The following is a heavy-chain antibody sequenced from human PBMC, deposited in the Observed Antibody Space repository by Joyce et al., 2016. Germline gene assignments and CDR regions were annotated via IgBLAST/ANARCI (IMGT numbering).Heavy chain of an antibody. CDR1: GYIFTTYG. CDR3: ARDIHYYNSSGYYWGAFDI. J-gene: IGHJ3*02. Sequence: QVQLVQSGSEVKKPGASVEVSCKASGYIFTTYGISWVRQAPGQGFEWMGWISAHHGNTKYAQKFQGRVTMTIATSTSTAYMELESLRSDDTAVYYCARDIHYYNSSGYYWGAFDIWGQGTMVSVSS. V-gene: IGHV1-18*01. D-gene: IGHD3-22*01. CDR2: ISAHHGNT.